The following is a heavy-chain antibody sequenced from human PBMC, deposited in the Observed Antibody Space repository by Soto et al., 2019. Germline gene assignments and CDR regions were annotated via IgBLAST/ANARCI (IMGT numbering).Heavy chain of an antibody. V-gene: IGHV3-23*01. J-gene: IGHJ6*02. CDR3: ARFEGGASGTYGLDG. CDR2: LSNSGGNT. CDR1: GFTFANYA. D-gene: IGHD3-10*01. Sequence: VPLLESGGGLVQPGGSLGLSFAGSGFTFANYAMSWVPQAPGKGLEWVSVLSNSGGNTYYADSVKGRFTISRDNFKNTLYLDLDSLRAEDAAIYYCARFEGGASGTYGLDGWGQGTRVTVSS.